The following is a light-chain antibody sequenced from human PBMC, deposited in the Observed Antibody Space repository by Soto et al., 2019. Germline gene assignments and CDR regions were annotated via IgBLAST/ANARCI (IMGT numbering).Light chain of an antibody. CDR2: DAS. CDR3: QQSYTTPIT. CDR1: QSISTY. V-gene: IGKV1-39*01. Sequence: DIQMMQSPSSLSASVGDRVTITCRASQSISTYLNWYQQKPGKAPKLLIYDASTLQSRVQSKYSGSGSGTDFTLTISSLQPEDFATYYCQQSYTTPITFGQGTRLEIK. J-gene: IGKJ5*01.